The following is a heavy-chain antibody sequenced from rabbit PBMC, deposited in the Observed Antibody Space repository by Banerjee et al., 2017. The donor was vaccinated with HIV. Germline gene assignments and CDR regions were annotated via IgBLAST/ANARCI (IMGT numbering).Heavy chain of an antibody. J-gene: IGHJ4*01. V-gene: IGHV1S45*01. D-gene: IGHD8-1*01. CDR1: GFSFSSSYW. CDR2: IYAGSSGST. Sequence: QEQLVESGGDLVKPEGSLTLTCTASGFSFSSSYWICWVRQAPGKGLEWIGCIYAGSSGSTYYASWAKGRFTISKTSSTTVTLQMTSLTAADTATYFCARDGAVSSSSTYFDLWGQGTLVTVS. CDR3: ARDGAVSSSSTYFDL.